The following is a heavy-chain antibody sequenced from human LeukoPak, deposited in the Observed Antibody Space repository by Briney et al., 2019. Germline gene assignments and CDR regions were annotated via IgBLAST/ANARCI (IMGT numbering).Heavy chain of an antibody. D-gene: IGHD5-18*01. CDR2: MNPNSGNT. J-gene: IGHJ6*03. CDR3: ARGYSYGYGYYYYYMDV. V-gene: IGHV1-8*01. CDR1: GYTFTTYD. Sequence: ASVKVSCKASGYTFTTYDINWVRQATGQGLAWMGWMNPNSGNTGYAQKFQGRVTMTRNTSISTAYMELSSLRSEDTAVYYCARGYSYGYGYYYYYMDVWGKGTTVTISS.